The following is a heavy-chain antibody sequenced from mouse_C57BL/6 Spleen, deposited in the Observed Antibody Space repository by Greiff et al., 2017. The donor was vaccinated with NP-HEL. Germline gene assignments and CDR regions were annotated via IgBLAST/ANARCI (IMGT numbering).Heavy chain of an antibody. Sequence: EVQLQQSGAELVRPGASVKLSCTASGFNIKDDYMHWVKQRPEQGLEWIGWIDPENGDTEYASKFQGKATITADTSSNTAYLQLSSLTSDAAAVYYCTGVYDRYFDVWGTGTTVTVSS. CDR1: GFNIKDDY. CDR3: TGVYDRYFDV. CDR2: IDPENGDT. J-gene: IGHJ1*03. V-gene: IGHV14-4*01. D-gene: IGHD2-3*01.